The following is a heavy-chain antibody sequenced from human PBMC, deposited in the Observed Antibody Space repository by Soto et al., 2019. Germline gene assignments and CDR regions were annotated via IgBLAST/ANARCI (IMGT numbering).Heavy chain of an antibody. J-gene: IGHJ4*02. CDR3: AYGSGSYYNKHSLVPFDY. CDR2: ISYDGSNK. D-gene: IGHD3-10*01. V-gene: IGHV3-30*03. Sequence: QVQLVESGGGVVQPGRSLRLSCAASGFTFSSYGMHWVRQAPGKGLEWVAVISYDGSNKYYADSVKVRFTISRDNSKNTLYLQMNSLRAEDTAVYYCAYGSGSYYNKHSLVPFDYWGQGTLVTVSS. CDR1: GFTFSSYG.